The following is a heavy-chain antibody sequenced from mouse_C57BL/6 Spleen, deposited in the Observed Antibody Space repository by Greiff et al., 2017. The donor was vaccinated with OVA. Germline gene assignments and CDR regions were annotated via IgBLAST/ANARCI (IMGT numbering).Heavy chain of an antibody. CDR3: ARHYGDY. V-gene: IGHV1-43*01. D-gene: IGHD1-1*02. Sequence: VQLQQSGPELVKPGASVKISCKASGYSFTGYYMHWVKQSSEKSLEWIGEINPSTGGTSYNQKFKGKATLTVDKSSSTAYMQLKSLTSEDSAVYYCARHYGDYWGQGTTLTVSS. CDR2: INPSTGGT. CDR1: GYSFTGYY. J-gene: IGHJ2*01.